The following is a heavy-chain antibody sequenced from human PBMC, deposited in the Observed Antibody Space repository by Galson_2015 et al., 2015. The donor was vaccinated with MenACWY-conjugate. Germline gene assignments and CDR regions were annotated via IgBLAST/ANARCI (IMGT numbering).Heavy chain of an antibody. J-gene: IGHJ4*02. Sequence: SVKDSCKASGYIFSNYGISWVRQAPGQGLEWMGWISAHNGDTDYGQNLQGRVTITTDTSTSATYMELRSLRSDDTAVYYCARDLYFTGDHDILTGPAYWGQGTLVTVSS. CDR3: ARDLYFTGDHDILTGPAY. D-gene: IGHD3-9*01. CDR1: GYIFSNYG. V-gene: IGHV1-18*01. CDR2: ISAHNGDT.